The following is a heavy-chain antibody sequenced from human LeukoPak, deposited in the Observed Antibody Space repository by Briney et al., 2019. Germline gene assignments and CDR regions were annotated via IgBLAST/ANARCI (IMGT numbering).Heavy chain of an antibody. D-gene: IGHD1-26*01. V-gene: IGHV3-23*01. CDR1: GFTFSSYA. J-gene: IGHJ4*02. CDR2: ISGSGGST. Sequence: GGSLRLSCAASGFTFSSYAMSWVRQAPGKGLEWVSAISGSGGSTYYADSVKGRFTISRDNSKNTLYLQMNSLRAEDTAVYYCAKDHLVGATLWAYFDYWGQGTLVTVSS. CDR3: AKDHLVGATLWAYFDY.